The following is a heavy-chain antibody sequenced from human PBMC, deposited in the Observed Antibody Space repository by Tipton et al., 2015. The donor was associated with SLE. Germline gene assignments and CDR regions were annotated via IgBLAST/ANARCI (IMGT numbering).Heavy chain of an antibody. CDR1: GGSISSRSYD. CDR2: IYDTGNT. D-gene: IGHD1-7*01. J-gene: IGHJ4*02. CDR3: ATSPDSYNWNYELDY. Sequence: TLSLTCTVSGGSISSRSYDWGWIRQPPGKGLEWIGSIYDTGNTYYNPSLKSRVTISVDTSKNQFSLKLSSVTAADTAVYYCATSPDSYNWNYELDYWGQGTLVTVSS. V-gene: IGHV4-39*01.